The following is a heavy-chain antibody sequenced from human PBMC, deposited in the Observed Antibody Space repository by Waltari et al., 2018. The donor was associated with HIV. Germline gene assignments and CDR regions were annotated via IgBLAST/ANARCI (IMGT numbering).Heavy chain of an antibody. Sequence: EVHLVQSGGGLVQRGESLRLSWQASGFNFSTYGMNWVRQAPGRGLEYVAGISSNGGTTSYANSVKGRFTISRDNSKNTLYLQMGSLRAEDTAVYYCARTNYYDYWGQGALVTVSS. V-gene: IGHV3-64*01. CDR3: ARTNYYDY. CDR1: GFNFSTYG. J-gene: IGHJ4*02. CDR2: ISSNGGTT. D-gene: IGHD2-8*01.